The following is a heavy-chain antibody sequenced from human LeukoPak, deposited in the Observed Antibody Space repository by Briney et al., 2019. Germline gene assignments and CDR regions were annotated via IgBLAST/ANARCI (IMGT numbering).Heavy chain of an antibody. V-gene: IGHV1-24*01. CDR3: ATGPEVVVVSHYYFDY. CDR1: GFTFNDYA. CDR2: FYPEDGET. J-gene: IGHJ4*02. Sequence: GGSLRLSCAASGFTFNDYAMHWVRQAPGKGLEWMGGFYPEDGETIYAQKFQGRVTMTEDTSTDTAYMELSSLRSEDTAVYYCATGPEVVVVSHYYFDYWGQGTLVTVSS. D-gene: IGHD3-22*01.